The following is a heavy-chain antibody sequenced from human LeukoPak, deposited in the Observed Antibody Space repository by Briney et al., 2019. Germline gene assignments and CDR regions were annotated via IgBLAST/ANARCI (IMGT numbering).Heavy chain of an antibody. D-gene: IGHD3-22*01. J-gene: IGHJ1*01. CDR3: ANSPGTYSYDSSRYYNLW. CDR1: GFTFSSYA. Sequence: PGGSLRLSCAASGFTFSSYAMSWVRQAPGKGLEWVSAIRGSGGSTYYGGSVKGRFTISRDNSKNTLYLQMTSLRAEDPAVHYCANSPGTYSYDSSRYYNLWGGQGTLVTVSS. V-gene: IGHV3-23*01. CDR2: IRGSGGST.